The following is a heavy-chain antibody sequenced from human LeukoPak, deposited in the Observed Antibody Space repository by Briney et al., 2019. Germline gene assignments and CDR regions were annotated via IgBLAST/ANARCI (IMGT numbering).Heavy chain of an antibody. CDR2: IHYSGSS. Sequence: SETLSLTCTVCGGSVSSGTYYWTWIRQPPGKGLEWIGYIHYSGSSNHNPSLKSRVTISVDTSNNQFSLRLTSVTAADTAVYYCARSRGGACFDYWGQGTLVTVSS. J-gene: IGHJ4*02. V-gene: IGHV4-61*01. CDR1: GGSVSSGTYY. CDR3: ARSRGGACFDY. D-gene: IGHD2-21*02.